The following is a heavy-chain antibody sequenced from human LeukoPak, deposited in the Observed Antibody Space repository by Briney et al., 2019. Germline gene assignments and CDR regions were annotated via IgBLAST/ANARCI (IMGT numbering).Heavy chain of an antibody. CDR3: AKDIRVAVAGTLGWYFDL. D-gene: IGHD6-19*01. J-gene: IGHJ2*01. CDR2: MNPNSGNT. V-gene: IGHV1-8*01. CDR1: GYTFTDYD. Sequence: GASVKVSCKASGYTFTDYDINWVRQATGQGLEWMGWMNPNSGNTGYAQKFQGRVTMTRNTSISTAYMELSSLRSEDTAVYYCAKDIRVAVAGTLGWYFDLWGRGTLVTVSS.